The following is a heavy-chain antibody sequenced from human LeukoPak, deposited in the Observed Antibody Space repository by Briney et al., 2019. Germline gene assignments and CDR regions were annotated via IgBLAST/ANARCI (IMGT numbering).Heavy chain of an antibody. J-gene: IGHJ4*02. V-gene: IGHV4-59*01. Sequence: SETLSLTCTVSGGSISSYYWTWIRQPPGKGLEWIGYMYYSGNSNYNPFLKSRVTMSLDPSKNRFSLKLSSVTAADTAVYYCARSQSQSGSYRYYFTYWGQGTLVTVSS. D-gene: IGHD1-26*01. CDR3: ARSQSQSGSYRYYFTY. CDR1: GGSISSYY. CDR2: MYYSGNS.